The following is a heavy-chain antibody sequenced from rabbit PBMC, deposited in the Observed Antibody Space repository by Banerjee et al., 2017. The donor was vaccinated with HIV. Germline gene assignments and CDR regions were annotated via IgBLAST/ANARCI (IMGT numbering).Heavy chain of an antibody. CDR3: ARSYGDSGYSSYYL. CDR2: INTSSGNT. D-gene: IGHD1-1*01. J-gene: IGHJ3*01. Sequence: QEQLEESGGGLVQPEGSLTLTCKASGFDLSDYYYMCWVRQAPGKGLELIACINTSSGNTVYASWAKGRFTISKTSSTTVTLQMTSLTAADTATYFCARSYGDSGYSSYYLWGQGTLVTVS. CDR1: GFDLSDYYY. V-gene: IGHV1S45*01.